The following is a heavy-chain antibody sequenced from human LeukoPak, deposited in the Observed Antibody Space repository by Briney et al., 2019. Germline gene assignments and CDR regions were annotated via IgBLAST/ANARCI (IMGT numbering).Heavy chain of an antibody. V-gene: IGHV3-23*01. CDR1: GFIFSNYA. CDR2: SSGSTT. CDR3: TRDSSYGDYSTAFDY. D-gene: IGHD4-17*01. J-gene: IGHJ4*02. Sequence: GGSLRLSCAASGFIFSNYAMTWVRQAPGKGLVWVSSSGSTTDYTQSAKGRFTISEDNSKITLYLQMSSLRADDTAVYYCTRDSSYGDYSTAFDYWGQGALVTVSS.